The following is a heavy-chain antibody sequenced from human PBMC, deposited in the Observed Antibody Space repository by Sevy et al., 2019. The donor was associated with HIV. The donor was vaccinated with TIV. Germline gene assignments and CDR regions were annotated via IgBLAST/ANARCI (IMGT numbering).Heavy chain of an antibody. V-gene: IGHV3-11*06. CDR2: ISSSSRYT. CDR3: ARDKYCSGGSCYFFDP. D-gene: IGHD2-15*01. J-gene: IGHJ5*02. CDR1: GFTFSDYY. Sequence: GGSLRLSCAASGFTFSDYYMSWIRQAPGKGLEWVSYISSSSRYTNYADSVKGRFTISRDNAKNSLYLQMNSLRAEDTAVYYCARDKYCSGGSCYFFDPWGQGTLVTVSS.